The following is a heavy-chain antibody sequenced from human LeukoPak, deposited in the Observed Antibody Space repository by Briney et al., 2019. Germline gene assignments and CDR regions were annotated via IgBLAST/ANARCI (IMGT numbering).Heavy chain of an antibody. V-gene: IGHV1-69*13. CDR1: GYTFTSYG. D-gene: IGHD1-26*01. J-gene: IGHJ4*02. CDR2: IIPIFGTA. Sequence: GASVKVSCKASGYTFTSYGISWVRQAPGQGLEWMGGIIPIFGTANYAQKFQGRVTITADESTSTAYMELSSLRSEDTAVYYCARGRSGSYPVDYWGQGTLVTVSS. CDR3: ARGRSGSYPVDY.